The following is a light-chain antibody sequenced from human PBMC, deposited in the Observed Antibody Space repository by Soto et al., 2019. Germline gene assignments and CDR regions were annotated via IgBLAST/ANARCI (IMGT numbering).Light chain of an antibody. Sequence: EIVLTQPPGTLSLSPGERATLSCRASQSVSSKLAWYQQKPGQSPRLLIYGASTRDTGIPARFSGSGSGTDFTLTISSLEPEDFAVYFCQQRSNWPLTFGPGTKVDIK. CDR3: QQRSNWPLT. V-gene: IGKV3-11*01. CDR2: GAS. CDR1: QSVSSK. J-gene: IGKJ3*01.